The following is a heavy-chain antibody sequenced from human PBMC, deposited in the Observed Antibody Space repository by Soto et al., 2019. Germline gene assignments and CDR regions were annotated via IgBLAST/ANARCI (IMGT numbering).Heavy chain of an antibody. D-gene: IGHD6-6*01. CDR1: GGYICSYY. CDR3: ARDISSFPPPFNWFDP. Sequence: SETLSLTCTVSGGYICSYYWSWIRQPPGKGLEWIGYIYYSGSTNYNPSLKSRVTISVDTSKNQFSLKLSSVTAADTAVYYCARDISSFPPPFNWFDPWGQGTLVTVSS. V-gene: IGHV4-59*01. CDR2: IYYSGST. J-gene: IGHJ5*02.